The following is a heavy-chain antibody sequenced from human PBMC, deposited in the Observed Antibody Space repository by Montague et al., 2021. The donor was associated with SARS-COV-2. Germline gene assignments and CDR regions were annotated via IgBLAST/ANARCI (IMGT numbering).Heavy chain of an antibody. Sequence: SETLSLTCTVSGGSIRNYYWTWIRQSPGKGLEWIGFIYYSRSTNSNPSLESRVTISVDTSKNQFSLNLTSVTAADTAVYYCARGGVVAPAATWWFDPRGQGTPVTVSS. J-gene: IGHJ5*02. D-gene: IGHD2-2*01. CDR1: GGSIRNYY. V-gene: IGHV4-59*01. CDR3: ARGGVVAPAATWWFDP. CDR2: IYYSRST.